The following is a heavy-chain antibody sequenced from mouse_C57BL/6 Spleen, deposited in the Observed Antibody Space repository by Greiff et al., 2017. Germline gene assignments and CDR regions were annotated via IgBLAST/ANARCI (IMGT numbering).Heavy chain of an antibody. CDR1: GFSLSTSGMG. CDR3: ARENGNYVYAMDY. D-gene: IGHD2-1*01. J-gene: IGHJ4*01. Sequence: VKLMESGPGILQSSQTLSLTCSFSGFSLSTSGMGVSWIRQPSGKGLEWLAHIYWDDDKRYNPSLKSRLTISKDTSRNQVFLKITSVDTADTATYDCARENGNYVYAMDYWGQGTSVTVSS. V-gene: IGHV8-12*01. CDR2: IYWDDDK.